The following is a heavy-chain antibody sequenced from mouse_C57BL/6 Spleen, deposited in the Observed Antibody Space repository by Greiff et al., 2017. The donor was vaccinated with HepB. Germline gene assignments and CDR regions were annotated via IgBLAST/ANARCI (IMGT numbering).Heavy chain of an antibody. CDR2: ISDGGSYT. V-gene: IGHV5-4*03. J-gene: IGHJ4*01. CDR3: ARGVYGSSPYAMDY. CDR1: GFTFSSYA. Sequence: EVMLVESGGGLVKPGGSLKLSCAASGFTFSSYAMSWVRQTPEKRLKWVATISDGGSYTYYPDNVKGRFTISRDNAKNNLYLQVSHLKSEDTAMYYGARGVYGSSPYAMDYWGQGTSVTVSS. D-gene: IGHD1-1*01.